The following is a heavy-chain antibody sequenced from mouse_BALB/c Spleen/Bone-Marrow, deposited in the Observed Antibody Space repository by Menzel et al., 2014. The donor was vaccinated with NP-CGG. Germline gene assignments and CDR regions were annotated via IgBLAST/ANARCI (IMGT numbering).Heavy chain of an antibody. CDR2: ISSGGST. CDR3: AREEYGQKVYAMDY. CDR1: GFTFSSYA. J-gene: IGHJ4*01. Sequence: EVKLMESGGGLVKPGVSLKLSCAASGFTFSSYAMSWVRQTPEKRLEWVASISSGGSTYYPDSVKGRFTISRDNARNILYLQVSSLRSEDTAMYYCAREEYGQKVYAMDYWGQGTSVTVSS. V-gene: IGHV5-6-5*01. D-gene: IGHD2-10*02.